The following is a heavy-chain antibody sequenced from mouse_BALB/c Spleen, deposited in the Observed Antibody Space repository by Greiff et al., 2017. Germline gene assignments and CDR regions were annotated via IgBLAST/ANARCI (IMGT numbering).Heavy chain of an antibody. V-gene: IGHV1-87*01. D-gene: IGHD2-2*01. Sequence: QVQLQQSGAELARPGASVKLSCKASGYTFTSYWMQWVKQRPGQGLEWIGAIYPGDGDTRYTQKFKGKATLTADKSSSTAYMQLSSLASEDSAVYYCARRYGYDGAWFAYWGQGTLVTVSA. CDR3: ARRYGYDGAWFAY. CDR1: GYTFTSYW. J-gene: IGHJ3*01. CDR2: IYPGDGDT.